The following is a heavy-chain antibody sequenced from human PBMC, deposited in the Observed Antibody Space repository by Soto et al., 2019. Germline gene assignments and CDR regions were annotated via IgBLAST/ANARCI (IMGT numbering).Heavy chain of an antibody. CDR1: GGTFSSYT. CDR3: ARRPGDSNYYMDV. J-gene: IGHJ6*03. CDR2: IIPILGIA. V-gene: IGHV1-69*02. Sequence: QVQLVQSGAEVKKPGSSVKVSCKASGGTFSSYTISWVRQAPGQGLEWMGRIIPILGIANYPQKFQGRVTITAEKSTSTAYMELSSLGSEDTGGYYCARRPGDSNYYMDVWGKGTTVTVSS. D-gene: IGHD4-4*01.